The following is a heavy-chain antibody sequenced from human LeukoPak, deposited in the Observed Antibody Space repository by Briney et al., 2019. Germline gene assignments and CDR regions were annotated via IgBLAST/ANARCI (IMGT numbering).Heavy chain of an antibody. J-gene: IGHJ4*02. CDR1: GGSISSSSYY. CDR3: ARGVGHYYESSVLPGY. CDR2: IYYSGST. Sequence: SETLSLTCTVSGGSISSSSYYWGWIRQPPGKGLEWIGSIYYSGSTYYNPSLKSRVTISVDTSKNQFSLKLSSVTAADTAVYYCARGVGHYYESSVLPGYWGQGTLVTVSS. D-gene: IGHD3-22*01. V-gene: IGHV4-39*01.